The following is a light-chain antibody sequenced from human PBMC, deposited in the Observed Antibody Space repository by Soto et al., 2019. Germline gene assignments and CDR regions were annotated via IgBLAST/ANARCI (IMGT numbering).Light chain of an antibody. J-gene: IGLJ3*02. CDR3: SSYTGSNTWM. CDR1: SSDIGAYKY. CDR2: EVN. V-gene: IGLV2-14*01. Sequence: QSALTQPASVSGSPGQSITISCSGTSSDIGAYKYVSWYQQHPGKVPKLMIYEVNNRPSGVSDRFSGSKSGNTASLTISGLQAEDEADYYCSSYTGSNTWMFGGGTQLTVL.